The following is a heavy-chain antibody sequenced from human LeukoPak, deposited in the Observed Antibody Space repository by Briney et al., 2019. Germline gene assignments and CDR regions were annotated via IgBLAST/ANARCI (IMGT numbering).Heavy chain of an antibody. Sequence: KPSQTLSLTCTVSGGAIGSGSYYWSWIRQPAGKGLEWIGRIYTSGSTNYNPSLKSRVTISVDTSKNQFSLKLSSVTAADTAVYYCALQKVGATVDYWGQGTLVTVSS. J-gene: IGHJ4*02. CDR2: IYTSGST. CDR3: ALQKVGATVDY. D-gene: IGHD1-26*01. CDR1: GGAIGSGSYY. V-gene: IGHV4-61*02.